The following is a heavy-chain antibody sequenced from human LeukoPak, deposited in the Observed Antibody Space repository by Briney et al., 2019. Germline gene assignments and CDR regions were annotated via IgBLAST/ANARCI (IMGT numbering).Heavy chain of an antibody. D-gene: IGHD4-23*01. Sequence: SETLSLTCTVSGGSISSYDWSWIRQPPGKGLEWIGYIYYSGGTNYNPSLKSRFTISVDTYKNQFSLKLSSVTAADTAVYYCARADYGGNFHFDYWGQGTLVTVSS. V-gene: IGHV4-59*01. CDR1: GGSISSYD. CDR3: ARADYGGNFHFDY. J-gene: IGHJ4*02. CDR2: IYYSGGT.